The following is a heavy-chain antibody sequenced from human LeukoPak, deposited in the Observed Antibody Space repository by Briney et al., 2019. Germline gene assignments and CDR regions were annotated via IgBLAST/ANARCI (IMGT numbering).Heavy chain of an antibody. CDR3: ARGPMYCSSTSCPELNWFDP. CDR2: INHSGST. V-gene: IGHV4-39*07. CDR1: GGSISSSSYY. J-gene: IGHJ5*02. Sequence: SETLSLTCTVSGGSISSSSYYWSWIRQPPGKGLEWIGEINHSGSTNYNPSLKSRVTISVDTSKNQFSLKLSSVTAADTAVYYCARGPMYCSSTSCPELNWFDPWGQGTLVTVSS. D-gene: IGHD2-2*01.